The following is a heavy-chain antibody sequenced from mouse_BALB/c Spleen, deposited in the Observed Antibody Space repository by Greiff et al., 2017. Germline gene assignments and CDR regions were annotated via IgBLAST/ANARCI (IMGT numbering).Heavy chain of an antibody. CDR1: GFTFSSYA. D-gene: IGHD1-1*01. Sequence: EVKLMESGGGLVKPGGSLKLSCAASGFTFSSYAMSWVRQTPEKRLEWVATISSGGSYTYYPDSVKGRFTISRDNAKNTLYLQMSSLRSEDTAMYYCARQCYGSTYWYFDVWGAGTTVTVSS. CDR2: ISSGGSYT. V-gene: IGHV5-9-3*01. CDR3: ARQCYGSTYWYFDV. J-gene: IGHJ1*01.